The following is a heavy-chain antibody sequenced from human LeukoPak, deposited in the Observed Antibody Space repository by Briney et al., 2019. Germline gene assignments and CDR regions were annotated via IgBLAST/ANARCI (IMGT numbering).Heavy chain of an antibody. D-gene: IGHD5-18*01. Sequence: SETLSLTCTVSGGSISGYYWSWIRQPPGQGREWIGYIYYSGTTNYNPSLTSRATTSVDTSKNEFSRKMSSVTAADTAVYYCARHLNTAMVKAHFDSWGKGTLVTVSS. J-gene: IGHJ4*02. CDR3: ARHLNTAMVKAHFDS. CDR2: IYYSGTT. V-gene: IGHV4-59*08. CDR1: GGSISGYY.